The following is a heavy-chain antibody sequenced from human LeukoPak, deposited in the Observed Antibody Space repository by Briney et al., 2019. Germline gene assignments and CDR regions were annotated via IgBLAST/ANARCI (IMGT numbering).Heavy chain of an antibody. D-gene: IGHD6-13*01. CDR2: IYYSGST. CDR3: ARGGGNIAAAGSNWFDP. J-gene: IGHJ5*02. CDR1: GGSISSYY. V-gene: IGHV4-59*12. Sequence: SSETLSLTCTVSGGSISSYYWSWIRQPPGKGLEWIGYIYYSGSTNYNPSLKSRVTISVGTSKNQFSLKLSSVTAADTAVYYCARGGGNIAAAGSNWFDPWGQGTLVTVSS.